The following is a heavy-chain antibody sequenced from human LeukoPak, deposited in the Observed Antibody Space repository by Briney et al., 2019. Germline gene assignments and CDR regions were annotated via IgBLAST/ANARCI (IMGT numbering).Heavy chain of an antibody. V-gene: IGHV3-7*01. CDR1: GFTFRDDW. D-gene: IGHD5-12*01. CDR3: VKDRGGYVKYKTFES. Sequence: GGSLRLSCAASGFTFRDDWMSWVRQAPGKGLEWVAYIKHDGSEKYYVTSVKGPLSIYKHIPKNSLYLQMNSLRTEDTSVYFCVKDRGGYVKYKTFESWGQGTLVTVSS. CDR2: IKHDGSEK. J-gene: IGHJ4*02.